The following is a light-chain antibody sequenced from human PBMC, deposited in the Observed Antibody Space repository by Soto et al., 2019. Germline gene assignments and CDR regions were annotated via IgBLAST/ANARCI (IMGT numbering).Light chain of an antibody. V-gene: IGLV2-14*01. Sequence: QSALTQPASVSGSPGQSITISCTGTSSDVGGYNYVSWYQQHPGKAPKLMIYDVSNRPSGVSNRFSGSKSGNTASLTISGLQAEDEAAYYCSSYTSSSTYVVFGGGTNLTVL. J-gene: IGLJ2*01. CDR3: SSYTSSSTYVV. CDR1: SSDVGGYNY. CDR2: DVS.